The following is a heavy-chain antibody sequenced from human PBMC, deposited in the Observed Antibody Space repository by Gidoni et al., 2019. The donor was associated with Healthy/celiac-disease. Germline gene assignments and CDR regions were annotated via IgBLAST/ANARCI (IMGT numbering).Heavy chain of an antibody. CDR1: GFTFTSYW. CDR2: IKQEGSEK. CDR3: ARTFTKYSSGWRAFDY. J-gene: IGHJ4*02. D-gene: IGHD6-19*01. Sequence: EVQLVESGGGLVQPGGSLRLSCAASGFTFTSYWMSWVRQAPGKGLEWVANIKQEGSEKYYGESVKGRFTISRDNAKNSLYLQMNSLRAEDTAVYYCARTFTKYSSGWRAFDYWGQGTLVTVSS. V-gene: IGHV3-7*04.